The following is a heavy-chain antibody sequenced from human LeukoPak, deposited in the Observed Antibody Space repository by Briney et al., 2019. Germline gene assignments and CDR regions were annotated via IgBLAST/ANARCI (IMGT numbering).Heavy chain of an antibody. CDR3: AREVLPAANYYGMDV. Sequence: PSETLSLTCTVSGGSISSYYWSWIRQPPGKGLEWIGYIYYSGSTNYNPSLKSRVTISVDTSKNQFSLKLSSVTAADTAVYYCAREVLPAANYYGMDVWGQGTTVTVSS. CDR1: GGSISSYY. V-gene: IGHV4-59*12. J-gene: IGHJ6*02. CDR2: IYYSGST. D-gene: IGHD2-2*01.